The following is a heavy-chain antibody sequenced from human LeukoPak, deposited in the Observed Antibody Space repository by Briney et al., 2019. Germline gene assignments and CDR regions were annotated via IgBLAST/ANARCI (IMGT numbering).Heavy chain of an antibody. J-gene: IGHJ4*02. CDR2: IYHSGST. CDR1: GGSISSGGSS. D-gene: IGHD3-22*01. CDR3: ARGGDSSGYYYPNFDY. V-gene: IGHV4-30-2*01. Sequence: PSETLSLTCAVSGGSISSGGSSWSWIRQPPGKGLEWIGYIYHSGSTYYNPSLKSRVTISVDRSKNQFSLNLSSVTAADTAVYYCARGGDSSGYYYPNFDYWGQGTLVTVSS.